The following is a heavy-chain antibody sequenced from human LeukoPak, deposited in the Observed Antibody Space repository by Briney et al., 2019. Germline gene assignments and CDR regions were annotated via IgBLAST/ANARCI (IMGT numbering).Heavy chain of an antibody. J-gene: IGHJ4*02. Sequence: PGRSLRLSCAASGFTFNSYGIHWVRQAPGKGLEWVAFIWYNGSNKYYEDSVKGRFTISRDNSKNTLYLQMNSLRAEDTAVYYCARARTTRGFDYWGQGTLVTVSS. CDR2: IWYNGSNK. V-gene: IGHV3-33*01. CDR1: GFTFNSYG. CDR3: ARARTTRGFDY. D-gene: IGHD4-17*01.